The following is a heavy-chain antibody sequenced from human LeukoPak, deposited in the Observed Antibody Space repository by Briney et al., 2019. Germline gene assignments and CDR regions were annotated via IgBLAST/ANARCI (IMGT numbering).Heavy chain of an antibody. CDR2: INHSGST. CDR3: ARGAGVTGTTDLDY. J-gene: IGHJ4*02. D-gene: IGHD1-20*01. Sequence: SETLSLTCAVYGGSFSGNYWSWIRQPPGKGLEWIGEINHSGSTNYNPSLKSRVTISVDTSKNQFSLKLSSVTAADTAVYYCARGAGVTGTTDLDYWGQGTLVTVSS. CDR1: GGSFSGNY. V-gene: IGHV4-34*01.